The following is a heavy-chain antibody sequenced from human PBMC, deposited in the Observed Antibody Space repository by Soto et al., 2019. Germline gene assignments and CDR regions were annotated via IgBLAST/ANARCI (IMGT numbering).Heavy chain of an antibody. V-gene: IGHV3-30*04. CDR2: ISYDGSKD. CDR3: ARDAVVQAWYIDN. Sequence: QVQLVESGGGVVQAGTSLRLSCAASGFTFNSYALHWVRQAPGKGLEGVAIISYDGSKDYYADSVKGRFTISRDSSKNTLHLQMNSLRPADTAVYYCARDAVVQAWYIDNWGQGTRVTVSS. D-gene: IGHD2-15*01. J-gene: IGHJ4*02. CDR1: GFTFNSYA.